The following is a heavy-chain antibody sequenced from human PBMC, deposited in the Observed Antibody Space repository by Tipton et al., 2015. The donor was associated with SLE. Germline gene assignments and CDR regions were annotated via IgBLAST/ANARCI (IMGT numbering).Heavy chain of an antibody. CDR3: ARYGINDYGDYGHAFDI. V-gene: IGHV4-38-2*01. Sequence: TLSLTCAVSAFSLSSGSYWGWIPPPPGKGLEWIGSIYHSGSIYYNPSLNSRVTISVDTSKNQFSLKPSSVTAADTAVYYCARYGINDYGDYGHAFDIWGRVRMITVS. J-gene: IGHJ3*02. CDR1: AFSLSSGSY. CDR2: IYHSGSI. D-gene: IGHD4-17*01.